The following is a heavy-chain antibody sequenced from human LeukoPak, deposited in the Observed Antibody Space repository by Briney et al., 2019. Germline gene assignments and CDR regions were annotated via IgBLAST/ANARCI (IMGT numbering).Heavy chain of an antibody. D-gene: IGHD6-13*01. CDR1: GGSFSGYY. V-gene: IGHV4-34*01. J-gene: IGHJ1*01. CDR2: INHSGST. Sequence: SETLSLTCTVYGGSFSGYYWSWIRQSPEKGLEWIGEINHSGSTNYNPSLKSRVTISADTSKSQFSLKLSAVTAADTAVYYCARGGFSSTWYPRAEYFHHWGQGSLVTVSS. CDR3: ARGGFSSTWYPRAEYFHH.